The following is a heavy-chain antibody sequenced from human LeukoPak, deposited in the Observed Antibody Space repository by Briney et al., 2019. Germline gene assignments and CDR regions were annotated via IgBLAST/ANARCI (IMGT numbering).Heavy chain of an antibody. CDR3: ASGVGGSYRNWFDP. CDR2: INSDGSST. V-gene: IGHV3-74*01. J-gene: IGHJ5*02. D-gene: IGHD1-26*01. CDR1: GFTFSSYW. Sequence: PGGSLRLSCAASGFTFSSYWMHWVRQAPGKGLVWVSRINSDGSSTSYADSVKGRFTISRDNAKNTLYLQMNSLRAEDTAVYYCASGVGGSYRNWFDPWGQGTLVTVSS.